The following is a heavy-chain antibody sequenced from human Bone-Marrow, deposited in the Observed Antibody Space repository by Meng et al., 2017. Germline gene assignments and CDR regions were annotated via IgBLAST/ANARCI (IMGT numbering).Heavy chain of an antibody. CDR3: ARVVGYSGSYELDP. J-gene: IGHJ5*02. CDR2: IIPIFGTA. Sequence: VRSACGSRNPLRSVTLPFTHSGGTFRGYAISCVRQAPGQGLEWMGGIIPIFGTANYAQKFQGRVTITADKSTSTAYMELSSLRSEDTAVYYCARVVGYSGSYELDPWGQGTLVTVS. D-gene: IGHD1-26*01. CDR1: GGTFRGYA. V-gene: IGHV1-69*06.